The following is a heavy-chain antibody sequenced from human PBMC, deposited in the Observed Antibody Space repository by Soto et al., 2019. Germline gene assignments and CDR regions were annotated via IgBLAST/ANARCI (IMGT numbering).Heavy chain of an antibody. CDR2: ISGSGANT. Sequence: PGGSLRLSCAASGFSISSDAMSWVRQAPGKGLEWVSGISGSGANTNYADSVKGRFAISIDNSKNTLYLQMNSLRVDDTAVYYYMRDFQCYRGQRTLVTVSS. J-gene: IGHJ4*02. V-gene: IGHV3-23*01. CDR3: MRDFQCY. CDR1: GFSISSDA.